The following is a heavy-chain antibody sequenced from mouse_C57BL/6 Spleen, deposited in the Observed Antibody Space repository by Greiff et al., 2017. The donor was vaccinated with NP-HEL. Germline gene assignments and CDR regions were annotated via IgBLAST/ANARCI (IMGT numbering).Heavy chain of an antibody. V-gene: IGHV2-9-1*01. CDR2: IWTGGGT. J-gene: IGHJ3*01. Sequence: VKLVESGPGLVAPSQSLSITCTVSGFSLTSYAISWVRQPPGKGLEWLGVIWTGGGTNYNSALKSRLSISKDNSKSQVFLKMNSLQTDDTARYYCARNVGSSYEAWFAYWGQGTLVTVSA. CDR1: GFSLTSYA. D-gene: IGHD1-1*01. CDR3: ARNVGSSYEAWFAY.